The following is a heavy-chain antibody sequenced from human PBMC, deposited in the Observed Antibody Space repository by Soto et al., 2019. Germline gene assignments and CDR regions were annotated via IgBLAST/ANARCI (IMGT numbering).Heavy chain of an antibody. D-gene: IGHD6-19*01. J-gene: IGHJ6*02. V-gene: IGHV3-74*01. Sequence: GSLRLSCAASGFTFSSYWMHWVRQAPGKGLVWVSRINSDGSSTSYADSVKGRFTISRDNAKNTLYLQMNSLRAEDTAVYYCARDRPYSSGWEYYYYGMDVWGQGTTVTVSS. CDR3: ARDRPYSSGWEYYYYGMDV. CDR1: GFTFSSYW. CDR2: INSDGSST.